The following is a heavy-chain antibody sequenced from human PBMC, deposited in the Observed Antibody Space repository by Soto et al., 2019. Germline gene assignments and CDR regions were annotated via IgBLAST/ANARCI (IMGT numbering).Heavy chain of an antibody. D-gene: IGHD4-4*01. CDR2: INAGNGNT. V-gene: IGHV1-3*01. CDR1: GYTFSSYA. CDR3: ASSYSNYALIDYYYGMDV. J-gene: IGHJ6*02. Sequence: QVQLVQSGAEVKKPGASVKVSSKASGYTFSSYAMHWVRQAPGQRLEWMGWINAGNGNTKYSQKFQGRVTITRDTSASTAYMELSSLRSEDTAVYYCASSYSNYALIDYYYGMDVWGQGTTVTVSS.